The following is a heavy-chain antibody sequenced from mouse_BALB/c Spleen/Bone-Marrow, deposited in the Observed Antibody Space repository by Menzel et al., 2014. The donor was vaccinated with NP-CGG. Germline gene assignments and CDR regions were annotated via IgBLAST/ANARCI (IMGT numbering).Heavy chain of an antibody. CDR3: ARHVGNPYAMDY. CDR2: ISNGGGST. J-gene: IGHJ4*01. D-gene: IGHD3-1*01. V-gene: IGHV5-12-2*01. Sequence: EVQLVESGGGLVQPGGSLKLSCAASGFTFSSYTMSWVRQTPEKRLEWVAYISNGGGSTYYPGTVKGRFTISGDNAKNTLYLQMSSLKSEDTAMYYCARHVGNPYAMDYWGQGTSVTVSS. CDR1: GFTFSSYT.